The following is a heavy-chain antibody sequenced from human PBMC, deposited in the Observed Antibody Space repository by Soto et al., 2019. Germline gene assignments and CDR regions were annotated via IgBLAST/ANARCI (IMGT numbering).Heavy chain of an antibody. J-gene: IGHJ4*02. D-gene: IGHD6-6*01. CDR2: INHSGST. CDR3: ARDPRGFDS. CDR1: GGSFSGYF. V-gene: IGHV4-34*01. Sequence: QVQLQQWGAGLSKPSETLSLTCAVYGGSFSGYFWSWIRQPPGKGQEWIGEINHSGSTNYNTSLKSRVTMSVDTSKNQFSLKLSSVTAADTAVYYCARDPRGFDSWGLGTLVTVSS.